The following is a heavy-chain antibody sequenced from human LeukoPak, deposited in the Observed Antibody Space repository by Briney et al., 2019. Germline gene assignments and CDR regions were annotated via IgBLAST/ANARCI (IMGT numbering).Heavy chain of an antibody. CDR1: GGSISSYY. CDR2: IYYSGST. J-gene: IGHJ6*03. CDR3: ARTTEGGYTYDYFYYYYMDV. V-gene: IGHV4-59*01. Sequence: PSETLSLTCTVSGGSISSYYWSWIRQPPAKGLERIGYIYYSGSTNYNPSLKSRVTISVDTSKNQFSLTLSSVTAADTAVYYCARTTEGGYTYDYFYYYYMDVWGKGTTVTISS. D-gene: IGHD5-18*01.